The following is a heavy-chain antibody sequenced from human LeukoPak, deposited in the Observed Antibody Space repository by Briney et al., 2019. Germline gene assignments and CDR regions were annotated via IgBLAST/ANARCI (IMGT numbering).Heavy chain of an antibody. J-gene: IGHJ4*02. CDR1: GFTFSNAW. V-gene: IGHV3-15*01. CDR2: IKSKTDGGTT. D-gene: IGHD3-9*01. Sequence: GSLRLSCAASGFTFSNAWMSWVRQAPGKGLEWVGRIKSKTDGGTTDYAAPVKGRFTISRDDSKNTLYLQMNSLKTEDTAVYYCTTDIHDILTGYMDDYWGQGTLVTVSS. CDR3: TTDIHDILTGYMDDY.